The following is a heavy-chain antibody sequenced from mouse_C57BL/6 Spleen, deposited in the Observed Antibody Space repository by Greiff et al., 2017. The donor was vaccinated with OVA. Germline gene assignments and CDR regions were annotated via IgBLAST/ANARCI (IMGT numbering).Heavy chain of an antibody. Sequence: VQLQQSGPELVKPGASVKIPCKASGYTFTDYNMDWVKQSHGKSLEWIGDINPNNGSTIYNQKFKGKATLTVDKSSSTAYMELRSLTSEDTAVYYCARGAYYGYFDVWGTGTTVTVSS. J-gene: IGHJ1*03. V-gene: IGHV1-18*01. CDR2: INPNNGST. CDR1: GYTFTDYN. D-gene: IGHD6-5*01. CDR3: ARGAYYGYFDV.